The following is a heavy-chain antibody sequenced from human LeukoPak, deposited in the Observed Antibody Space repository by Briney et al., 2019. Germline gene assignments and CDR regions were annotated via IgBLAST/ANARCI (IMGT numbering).Heavy chain of an antibody. CDR2: IYPGDSDT. D-gene: IGHD3-10*01. CDR3: ARPYYYGSGSRGSHYYYMDV. V-gene: IGHV5-51*01. J-gene: IGHJ6*03. Sequence: GESLKISCKGSGSSFTSYWIGWVRPMPGKGLEWMWIIYPGDSDTRYSPPLQGHVTISAAKSITPAYLPCSPLKASDSAMYYCARPYYYGSGSRGSHYYYMDVWGKGTTVTVSS. CDR1: GSSFTSYW.